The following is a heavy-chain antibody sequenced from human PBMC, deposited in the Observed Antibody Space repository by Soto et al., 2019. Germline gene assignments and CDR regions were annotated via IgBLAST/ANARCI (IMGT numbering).Heavy chain of an antibody. CDR2: ISAYNGNT. V-gene: IGHV1-18*01. CDR1: GYTFTSYG. J-gene: IGHJ4*02. CDR3: ARDRARSFVVVPAAIDY. Sequence: GASVKVSCKASGYTFTSYGISWVRQAPGQGLEWMGWISAYNGNTNYAQKLQGRVTMTTDTSTSTAYMELRSLRSDDTAVYYCARDRARSFVVVPAAIDYWGQGXLVTVSS. D-gene: IGHD2-2*01.